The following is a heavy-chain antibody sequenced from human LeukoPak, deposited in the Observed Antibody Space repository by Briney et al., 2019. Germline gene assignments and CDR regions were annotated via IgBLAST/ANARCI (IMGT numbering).Heavy chain of an antibody. D-gene: IGHD1-26*01. Sequence: GASVKVSCKVSGYTLTELSMHWVRQAPGKGLEWMGGFDPEDGETIYAQKFQGRVTMTEDTSTDTAYMELSSLRSEDTAVYYCATGYRSGSYWGEFKHRHFDIWGQGTMVTVSS. CDR1: GYTLTELS. CDR3: ATGYRSGSYWGEFKHRHFDI. CDR2: FDPEDGET. V-gene: IGHV1-24*01. J-gene: IGHJ3*02.